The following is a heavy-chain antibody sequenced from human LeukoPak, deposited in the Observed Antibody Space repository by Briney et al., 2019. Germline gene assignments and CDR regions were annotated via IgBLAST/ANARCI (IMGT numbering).Heavy chain of an antibody. J-gene: IGHJ4*02. V-gene: IGHV3-11*01. CDR3: SRDGSLRSPPL. Sequence: GGSLRLSCAASGFTFSDYYMSRIRQAPGKGLEWVPYISSSSGTNKYYANSVGGRFTISRDNAKNSLYLEMDSLRAEDTAVYYCSRDGSLRSPPLWGQGTLVTVSS. CDR2: ISSSSGTNK. D-gene: IGHD1-14*01. CDR1: GFTFSDYY.